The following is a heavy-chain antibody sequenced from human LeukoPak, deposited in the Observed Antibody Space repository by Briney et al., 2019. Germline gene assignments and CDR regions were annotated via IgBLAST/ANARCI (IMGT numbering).Heavy chain of an antibody. CDR1: GGSISSSNW. D-gene: IGHD3-22*01. Sequence: PSGTLSLTCAVSGGSISSSNWWSWVRQPPGKGLEWIGEIYHSGSTNYNPSLKSRVTISVDTSKNQFSLKLSSVTAADTAVYYCARSSRSYDSSGHDAFDIWGQGTMVTVSS. J-gene: IGHJ3*02. CDR3: ARSSRSYDSSGHDAFDI. CDR2: IYHSGST. V-gene: IGHV4-4*02.